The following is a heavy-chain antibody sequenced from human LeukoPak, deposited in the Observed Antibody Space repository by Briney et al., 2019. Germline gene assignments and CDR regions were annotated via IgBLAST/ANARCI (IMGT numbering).Heavy chain of an antibody. D-gene: IGHD1-1*01. CDR3: AKDTPTTGYHLDS. V-gene: IGHV3-48*03. CDR1: GFTFSSYE. CDR2: ISSSGSTI. Sequence: GGSLRLSCAASGFTFSSYEMNWVRQAPGKGLEWVSYISSSGSTIYYADSVKGRFTISRDNAKNSLYLQINSLRVEDTAVCYCAKDTPTTGYHLDSWGQGTLVTVSS. J-gene: IGHJ4*02.